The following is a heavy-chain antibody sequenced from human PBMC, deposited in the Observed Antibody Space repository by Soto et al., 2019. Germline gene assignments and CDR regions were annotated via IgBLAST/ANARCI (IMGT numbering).Heavy chain of an antibody. V-gene: IGHV3-13*01. Sequence: EVQLVESGGGLVQPGGSLRLSCAASGFTFSRYDMHWVRQAPGEGLEWVSYIGTIGDTQYPDSVRGGFTISGDYAKDCLHLQMDSLTVGATAVYYCVRGFLFGAYGDYFGTWGQGALVTVSS. CDR3: VRGFLFGAYGDYFGT. CDR2: IGTIGDT. CDR1: GFTFSRYD. J-gene: IGHJ4*02. D-gene: IGHD5-12*01.